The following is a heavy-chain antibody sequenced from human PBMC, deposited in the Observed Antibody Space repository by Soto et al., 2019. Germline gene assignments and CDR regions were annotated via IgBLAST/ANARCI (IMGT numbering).Heavy chain of an antibody. CDR2: INGYNANT. V-gene: IGHV1-18*01. CDR1: GYTFSNYG. CDR3: ARGDSPVHFDH. J-gene: IGHJ4*02. D-gene: IGHD4-4*01. Sequence: QVHLVQSGLEVKKPGASVKVSCKTSGYTFSNYGIAWVRQAPGQGLEWMGWINGYNANTNYAQKFQGRVTMTIDTSATTAYLELRSLRSDDTAVFYCARGDSPVHFDHWGQGTLVNVST.